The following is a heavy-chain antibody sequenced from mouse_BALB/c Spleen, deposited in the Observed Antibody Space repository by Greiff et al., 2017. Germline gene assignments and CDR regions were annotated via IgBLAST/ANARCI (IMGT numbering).Heavy chain of an antibody. CDR2: INPSTGYT. V-gene: IGHV1-7*01. Sequence: VQLQQSGAELAKPGASVKMSCKASGYTFTSYWMHWVKQRPGQGLEWIGYINPSTGYTEYNQKFKDKATLTADKSSSTAYMQLSSLTSEDSAVYYCARKAYYGNYEAWFAYWGQGTLVTVSA. J-gene: IGHJ3*01. CDR3: ARKAYYGNYEAWFAY. CDR1: GYTFTSYW. D-gene: IGHD2-10*01.